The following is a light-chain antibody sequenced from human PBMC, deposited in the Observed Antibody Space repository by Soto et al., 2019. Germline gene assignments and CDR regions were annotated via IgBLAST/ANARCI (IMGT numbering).Light chain of an antibody. CDR3: QQSYSVPWT. V-gene: IGKV1-39*01. CDR1: RTISSD. CDR2: AAS. Sequence: DIQMTQTPSSLSASVGDRVTITCRASRTISSDINWYQQKPGQAPKFLIYAASSLQSGVPSRFSGSGSGTDFTLTISSLQPEDSATYFCQQSYSVPWTFGQGNKVEV. J-gene: IGKJ1*01.